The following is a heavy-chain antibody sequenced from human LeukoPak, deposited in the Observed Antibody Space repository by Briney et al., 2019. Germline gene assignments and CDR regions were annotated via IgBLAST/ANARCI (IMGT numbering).Heavy chain of an antibody. CDR2: IYYSGST. J-gene: IGHJ4*02. Sequence: PSETLSLTCTVSGGSISSYYWSWIRQPPGKGLECIGYIYYSGSTNYNPSVKSRVTISVDTSKNQFSLKLRSVTAADTAVYYCARVTGYVIEDYFDYWGQGTLVTVSS. CDR1: GGSISSYY. V-gene: IGHV4-59*01. D-gene: IGHD3-22*01. CDR3: ARVTGYVIEDYFDY.